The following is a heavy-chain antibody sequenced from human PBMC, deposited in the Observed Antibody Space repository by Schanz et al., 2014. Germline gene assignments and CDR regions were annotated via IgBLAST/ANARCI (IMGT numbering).Heavy chain of an antibody. CDR3: ARVKYCTITRCYRTEAEGIYYMDG. CDR1: GFTFTNYA. CDR2: ISDSGDTA. V-gene: IGHV3-23*01. D-gene: IGHD2-2*01. Sequence: DVQLLESGGGLVQPGGSLRLSCAASGFTFTNYAMSWVRQAPGKGLEWVSLISDSGDTAYYADSVKGRFTISRDNFKGALYLQMSSLRAEDTAVYYCARVKYCTITRCYRTEAEGIYYMDGRGKGTTVTVSS. J-gene: IGHJ6*03.